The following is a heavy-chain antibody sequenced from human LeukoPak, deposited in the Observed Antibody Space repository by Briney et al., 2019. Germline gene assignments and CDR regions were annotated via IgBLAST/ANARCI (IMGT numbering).Heavy chain of an antibody. J-gene: IGHJ4*02. Sequence: PGGSLRLSCAASGFTFSSYSMNWVRQAPGKGLEWFSSISSSSSYIYYADSVKGRFTISRDNAKNSLYLQMNSLRAEDTAVYYCARLYYDILTGYDYWGQGTLVTVSS. CDR3: ARLYYDILTGYDY. V-gene: IGHV3-21*01. CDR1: GFTFSSYS. D-gene: IGHD3-9*01. CDR2: ISSSSSYI.